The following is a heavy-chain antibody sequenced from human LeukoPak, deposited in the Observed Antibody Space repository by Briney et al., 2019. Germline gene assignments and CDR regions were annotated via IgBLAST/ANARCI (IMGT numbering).Heavy chain of an antibody. Sequence: GGSLRLSCAASGFTFSNYWMTWVRQAPGRGLEWVANIRQDGSEKYYVDSVKGRFTISRDNAKNSLYLQMNSLRAEDTAVYYCARGNLPKTGSGSPPYYFDSWGQGTLVTVSS. J-gene: IGHJ4*02. V-gene: IGHV3-7*05. CDR2: IRQDGSEK. CDR3: ARGNLPKTGSGSPPYYFDS. CDR1: GFTFSNYW. D-gene: IGHD3-10*01.